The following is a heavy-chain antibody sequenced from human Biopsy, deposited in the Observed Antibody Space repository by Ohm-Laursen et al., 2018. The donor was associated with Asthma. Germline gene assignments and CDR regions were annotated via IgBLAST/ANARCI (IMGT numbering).Heavy chain of an antibody. J-gene: IGHJ4*02. CDR3: AKRRGYSGHDNDY. CDR2: ISYDGNHK. Sequence: SLRHSCTAPGFMFRSFGMHWVRQAPGKGLEWVAVISYDGNHKFYEDSVKGRFTISRDNSKNTLYLQMNSLRTEDTAVYYCAKRRGYSGHDNDYWGQGTLVIVSS. D-gene: IGHD5-12*01. V-gene: IGHV3-30*18. CDR1: GFMFRSFG.